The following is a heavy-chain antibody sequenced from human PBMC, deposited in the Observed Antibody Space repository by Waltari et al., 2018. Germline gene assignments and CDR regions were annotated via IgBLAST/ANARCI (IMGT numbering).Heavy chain of an antibody. D-gene: IGHD6-13*01. CDR3: ARGSGRQLTY. CDR1: GGSMSYYY. V-gene: IGHV4-59*01. Sequence: QVQLQESGPGLVKPSETLSLTCNVSGGSMSYYYWSWIRRPPGKGLEWIGYIYYRGTTNYAPSLKSRCTMSVDTSKNQFSLKLTYVTAADTAVYYCARGSGRQLTYWGQGTLVTVSS. CDR2: IYYRGTT. J-gene: IGHJ4*02.